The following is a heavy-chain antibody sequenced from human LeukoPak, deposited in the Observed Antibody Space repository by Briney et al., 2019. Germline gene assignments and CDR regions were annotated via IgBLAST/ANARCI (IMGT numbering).Heavy chain of an antibody. CDR1: GFTFSSYE. D-gene: IGHD3-22*01. CDR2: ISSSGSTI. Sequence: PGGSLRLSCAASGFTFSSYEMNWVRQAPGKGLEWVSYISSSGSTIDYADSVKGRFTISRDNAKNSLYLQMNSLTAADTAVYYCARGHMGYYSPYFDYWGQGTLVTVSS. J-gene: IGHJ4*02. V-gene: IGHV3-48*03. CDR3: ARGHMGYYSPYFDY.